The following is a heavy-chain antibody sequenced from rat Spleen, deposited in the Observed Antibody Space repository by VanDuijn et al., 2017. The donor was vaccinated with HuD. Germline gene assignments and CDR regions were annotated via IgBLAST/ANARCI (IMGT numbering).Heavy chain of an antibody. D-gene: IGHD4-3*01. Sequence: QVHLKESGPGLVQSSQTLSLTCTVSGFSLTSNGVSWVRQPPGEGLEWIAAISTGGNTYYNSALSSRLSISRDTSKSQVFLKVDSLRSEDTATYYCVRQDTSGYSNWFTYWGQGTLVTVSS. J-gene: IGHJ3*01. CDR1: GFSLTSNG. CDR3: VRQDTSGYSNWFTY. CDR2: ISTGGNT. V-gene: IGHV2S12*01.